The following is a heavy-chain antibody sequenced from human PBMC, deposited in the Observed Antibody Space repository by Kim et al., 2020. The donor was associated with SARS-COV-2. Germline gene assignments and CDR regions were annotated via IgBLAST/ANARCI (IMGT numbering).Heavy chain of an antibody. J-gene: IGHJ4*02. CDR1: GGSISSSSYY. V-gene: IGHV4-39*01. Sequence: SETLSLTCTVSGGSISSSSYYWGWIRQPPGKGLEWIGTIYYSVSTNYNPSLKSRITISVDTSKNQFSLKLSSVTAADTAVYYCARRPLVLSGFDYWGQGILVTVSS. CDR3: ARRPLVLSGFDY. D-gene: IGHD6-13*01. CDR2: IYYSVST.